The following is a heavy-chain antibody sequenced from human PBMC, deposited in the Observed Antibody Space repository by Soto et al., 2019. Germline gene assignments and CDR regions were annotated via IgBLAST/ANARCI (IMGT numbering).Heavy chain of an antibody. D-gene: IGHD2-15*01. J-gene: IGHJ6*02. V-gene: IGHV6-1*01. CDR3: ARVHCSAGTCLDGLDF. Sequence: SQTLSLTCVISGDSVSSSGACWNWIRQSPSRGLQWLGRIYYRSKWFHDYAASVESRMAINPDTSRNLFSLQRNYVTPEDTAVYYCARVHCSAGTCLDGLDFWGQGTTVTVSS. CDR1: GDSVSSSGAC. CDR2: IYYRSKWFH.